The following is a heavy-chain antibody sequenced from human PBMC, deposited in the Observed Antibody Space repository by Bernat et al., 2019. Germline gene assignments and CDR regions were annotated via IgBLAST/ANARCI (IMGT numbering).Heavy chain of an antibody. D-gene: IGHD3-3*01. CDR2: INHSGST. J-gene: IGHJ5*02. CDR3: ARRSGGRFRGLFDP. Sequence: QVQLQQWGAGLLKPSETLSLTCAVYGGSFSGYYWIWIRQPPGKGLEWIGEINHSGSTNYNPSLKSRVTISVDTSKNQFSLKLSSVTAADTIVYEGARRSGGRFRGLFDPRGRGPVVTVS. V-gene: IGHV4-34*01. CDR1: GGSFSGYY.